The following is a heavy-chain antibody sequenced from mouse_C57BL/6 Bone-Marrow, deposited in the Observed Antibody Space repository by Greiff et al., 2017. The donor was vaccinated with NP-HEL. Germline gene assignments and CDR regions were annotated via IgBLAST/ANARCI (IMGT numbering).Heavy chain of an antibody. CDR2: IWSGGST. Sequence: VKVVESGPGLVQPSQSLSITCTVSGFSLTSYGVHWVRQSPGKGLEWLGVIWSGGSTDYNAAFISRLSISKDNSKSQVFFKMNSLQADDTAIYYCARKYYGRAYYAMDYWGQGTSVTVSS. CDR3: ARKYYGRAYYAMDY. V-gene: IGHV2-2*01. CDR1: GFSLTSYG. D-gene: IGHD1-1*01. J-gene: IGHJ4*01.